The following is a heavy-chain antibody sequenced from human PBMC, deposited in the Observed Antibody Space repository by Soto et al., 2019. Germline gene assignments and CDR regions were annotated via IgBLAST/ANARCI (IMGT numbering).Heavy chain of an antibody. CDR1: VGSISSYY. Sequence: SETLSLTCTVSVGSISSYYWSWIRQPPGKGLEWIGYIYYSGSTNYNPSLKSRVTISVDTSKNQFSLKLSSVTAADTAVYYCARLEARYCSGGSCYSSHAFDIWGQGTMVTVSS. D-gene: IGHD2-15*01. V-gene: IGHV4-59*01. CDR3: ARLEARYCSGGSCYSSHAFDI. CDR2: IYYSGST. J-gene: IGHJ3*02.